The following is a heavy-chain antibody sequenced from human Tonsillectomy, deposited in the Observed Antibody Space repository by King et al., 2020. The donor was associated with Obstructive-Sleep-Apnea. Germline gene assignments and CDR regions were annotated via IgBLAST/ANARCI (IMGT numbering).Heavy chain of an antibody. Sequence: VQLQESGPGLVKPSETLSLTCTVSGDSINAYYWNWIRQPAGKGLEWIGRIYTSGNTDYNPSLKSRVNMSVDTSKNQFSLRLRSVTAADTAVYYCARDSYPQWLANFYYYGMDVWGQGTTVTVSS. CDR2: IYTSGNT. V-gene: IGHV4-4*07. CDR3: ARDSYPQWLANFYYYGMDV. D-gene: IGHD6-19*01. J-gene: IGHJ6*02. CDR1: GDSINAYY.